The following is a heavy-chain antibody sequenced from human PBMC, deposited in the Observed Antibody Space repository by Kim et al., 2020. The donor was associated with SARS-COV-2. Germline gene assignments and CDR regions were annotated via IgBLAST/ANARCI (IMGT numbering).Heavy chain of an antibody. CDR2: ITESGGNT. V-gene: IGHV3-23*01. CDR3: AKRDRGLAAAPGGMAL. J-gene: IGHJ6*02. CDR1: GFTFRNYV. D-gene: IGHD6-25*01. Sequence: GGSLRLSCAASGFTFRNYVMRWVRQAPGKGLEWVSSITESGGNTYYADSVKGRFTISRDNSKNTLYLEMTSLRVEDTAIYYCAKRDRGLAAAPGGMALWGQGTTVTVSS.